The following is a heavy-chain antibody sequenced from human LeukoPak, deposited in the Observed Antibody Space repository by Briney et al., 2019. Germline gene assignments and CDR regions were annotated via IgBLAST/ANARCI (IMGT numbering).Heavy chain of an antibody. CDR3: AGGTGFIIKD. V-gene: IGHV3-7*03. D-gene: IGHD3-9*01. J-gene: IGHJ4*02. CDR1: GFTFSSYW. Sequence: GGSLRLSCAASGFTFSSYWMSWVRRAPGKGLEWVANIKQDGSEKSYVDSVKGRFTISRDNAKNSLYLQMNNLRVEDTAMYYCAGGTGFIIKDWGQGTLVTVSS. CDR2: IKQDGSEK.